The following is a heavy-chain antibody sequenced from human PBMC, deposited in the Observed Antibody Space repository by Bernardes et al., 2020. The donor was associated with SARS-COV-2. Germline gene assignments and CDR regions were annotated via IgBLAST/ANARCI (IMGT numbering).Heavy chain of an antibody. Sequence: GGSLRLSCAASGFTFSSHAMHWVRQAPGKGLEWVTVISDDGSNKYYGDSVKGLFTISRDNAKNSLYLQMNSLRAEDTAVYYCARVPTGGWYFDLWGRGTLVTVSS. D-gene: IGHD7-27*01. V-gene: IGHV3-30*03. CDR2: ISDDGSNK. CDR1: GFTFSSHA. CDR3: ARVPTGGWYFDL. J-gene: IGHJ2*01.